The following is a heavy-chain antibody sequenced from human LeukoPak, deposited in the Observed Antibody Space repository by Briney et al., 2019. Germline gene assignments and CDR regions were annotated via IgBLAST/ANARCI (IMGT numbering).Heavy chain of an antibody. V-gene: IGHV3-7*01. CDR2: TNQDGSAK. J-gene: IGHJ4*02. CDR3: ARQPFDY. Sequence: GGSLRLSCAASGFTFSTYWMSWVRQAPGKGLEWVANTNQDGSAKYYVDFVKGRFTISRDNAKNSLYLQMNSLRAEDTAVYYCARQPFDYWGQGTLVTVSS. CDR1: GFTFSTYW. D-gene: IGHD6-13*01.